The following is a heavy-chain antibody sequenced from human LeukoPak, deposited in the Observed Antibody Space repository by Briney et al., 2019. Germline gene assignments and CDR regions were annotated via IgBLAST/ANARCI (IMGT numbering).Heavy chain of an antibody. CDR1: GFVYENYG. CDR2: INWNGGKI. CDR3: VKDPRRKGLVGYSYGPIDY. D-gene: IGHD5-18*01. V-gene: IGHV3-20*04. Sequence: PGGSLRLSCEASGFVYENYGMTWVRQVPGKGLEWLCGINWNGGKIVYADSVEGRFTISRDTSKNTLYLQMNSLRTEDTAVYYCVKDPRRKGLVGYSYGPIDYWGQGTLVTVPS. J-gene: IGHJ4*02.